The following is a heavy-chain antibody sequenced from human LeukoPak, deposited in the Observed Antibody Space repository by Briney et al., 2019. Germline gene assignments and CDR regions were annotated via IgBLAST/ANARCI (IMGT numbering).Heavy chain of an antibody. D-gene: IGHD3-10*01. J-gene: IGHJ4*02. V-gene: IGHV4-34*01. CDR3: ARGRGVRGVIIFSRGYFDY. Sequence: SETLSLTCAVYGGSFSGYYWSWIRQPPGKGLEWIGEINHSGSTNYNPSLKSRVTISVDTSKNQFSLKLSSVTAADTAVYYCARGRGVRGVIIFSRGYFDYWGQGTLVTVSS. CDR1: GGSFSGYY. CDR2: INHSGST.